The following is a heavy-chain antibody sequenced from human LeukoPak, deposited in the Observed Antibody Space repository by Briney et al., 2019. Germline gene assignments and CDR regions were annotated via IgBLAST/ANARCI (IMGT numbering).Heavy chain of an antibody. V-gene: IGHV3-7*01. CDR2: IEQEGSEK. J-gene: IGHJ6*03. CDR1: GFTFSSYW. CDR3: ARRRVGVAGWNYYYYMDV. Sequence: GGSLRLSCAASGFTFSSYWMSWVRHAPGKGLEWVANIEQEGSEKYYVDSVKGRFTISRDNAKNSLYLQMNSLRAEDTAVYYCARRRVGVAGWNYYYYMDVWRKVTTVTVSS. D-gene: IGHD6-19*01.